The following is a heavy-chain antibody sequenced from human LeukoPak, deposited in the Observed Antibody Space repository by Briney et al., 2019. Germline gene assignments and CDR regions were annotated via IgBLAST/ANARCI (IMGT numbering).Heavy chain of an antibody. D-gene: IGHD3-3*01. J-gene: IGHJ5*02. Sequence: PSETLSLTCAVYGGSFSGYYWSWIRQPPGKGLEWIGEINHSGSTNYNPFLKSRVTISVDTSKNQFSLKLSSVTAADTAVYYCARDPGEYYDFWSGYQGWFDPWGQGTLVTASS. CDR2: INHSGST. CDR3: ARDPGEYYDFWSGYQGWFDP. CDR1: GGSFSGYY. V-gene: IGHV4-34*01.